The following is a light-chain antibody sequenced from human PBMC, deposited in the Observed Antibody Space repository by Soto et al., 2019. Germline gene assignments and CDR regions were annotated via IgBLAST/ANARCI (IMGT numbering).Light chain of an antibody. CDR2: DVR. J-gene: IGLJ1*01. CDR1: SSDIGDNNY. V-gene: IGLV2-14*01. CDR3: SSYRISSTYV. Sequence: QSVLTQPASVSGSPGQSITISCTGNSSDIGDNNYVSWYQQHPGKAPKLMIYDVRHRPSGVSIRFSGPKSGNTASLTISDLQAEDEADYYCSSYRISSTYVFGTGTKVTVL.